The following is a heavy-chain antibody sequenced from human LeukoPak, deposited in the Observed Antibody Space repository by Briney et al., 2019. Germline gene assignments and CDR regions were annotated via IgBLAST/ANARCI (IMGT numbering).Heavy chain of an antibody. CDR2: ISSSGSGGNT. D-gene: IGHD4-17*01. CDR1: GVTLSSYA. V-gene: IGHV3-23*01. J-gene: IGHJ4*02. Sequence: GGSLRLSCAASGVTLSSYAMSWARQAPGKGLEWVSGISSSGSGGNTYYADSVKGRFTISRDNSKNTLYLQMNSLRAEDTAVYYCAKDPNDYGDYYFDYWGQGTLVTVSS. CDR3: AKDPNDYGDYYFDY.